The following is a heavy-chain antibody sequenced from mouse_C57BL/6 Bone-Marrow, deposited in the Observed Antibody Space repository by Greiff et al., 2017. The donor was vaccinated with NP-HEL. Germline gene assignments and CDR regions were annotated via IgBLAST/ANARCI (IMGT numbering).Heavy chain of an antibody. V-gene: IGHV7-1*01. J-gene: IGHJ1*03. CDR1: GFTFSDFY. Sequence: EVKLMESGGGLVQSGRSLRLSCATSGFTFSDFYMEWVRQAPGKGLEWIAASRTKANDYTTEYSASVKGRFIVSRDTSQSILYLQMNALRAEDTAIYYCARDNWDWYFDVWGTGTTVTVSS. CDR3: ARDNWDWYFDV. CDR2: SRTKANDYTT. D-gene: IGHD4-1*01.